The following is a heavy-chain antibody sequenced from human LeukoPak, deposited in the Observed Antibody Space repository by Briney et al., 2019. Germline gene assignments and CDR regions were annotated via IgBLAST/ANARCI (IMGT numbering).Heavy chain of an antibody. CDR3: ARDFPDCSSTSCSPSYYYGMDV. Sequence: GASVKVSCKASGGTFSSYAISWVRQAPGQGLEWMGGIIPIFGTANYAQKFQGRVTITADESTSTAYMELSSLRSEDTAVYYCARDFPDCSSTSCSPSYYYGMDVWGKGTTVTVSS. CDR2: IIPIFGTA. CDR1: GGTFSSYA. V-gene: IGHV1-69*13. D-gene: IGHD2-2*01. J-gene: IGHJ6*04.